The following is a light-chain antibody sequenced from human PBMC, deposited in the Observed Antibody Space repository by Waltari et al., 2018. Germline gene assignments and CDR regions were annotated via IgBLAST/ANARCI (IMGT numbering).Light chain of an antibody. CDR1: SSDVGGYNY. CDR3: SSYAGNNVV. Sequence: QSALTQPPSASGSPGQSATISCTGTSSDVGGYNYVSWYQQHPGQAPKFLIYEVSKRPSGVPDRFSGSKSGNTASLTVSGLQAEDEADYYCSSYAGNNVVFGGGTKLTVL. J-gene: IGLJ2*01. CDR2: EVS. V-gene: IGLV2-8*01.